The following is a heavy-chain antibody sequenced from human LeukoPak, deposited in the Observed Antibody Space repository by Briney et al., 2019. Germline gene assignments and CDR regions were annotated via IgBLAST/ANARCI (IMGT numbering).Heavy chain of an antibody. CDR2: IYYSGST. CDR3: ARGGLVVPAAIGPLDWFDP. D-gene: IGHD2-2*01. CDR1: GGSISSGGYY. V-gene: IGHV4-31*03. Sequence: PSQTLSLTCTVSGGSISSGGYYWSWIRQHPGKGLEWIGYIYYSGSTYYNPSLKSRVTISVDTSKNQFSLKLSSVTAADTAVYYCARGGLVVPAAIGPLDWFDPWGQGTLVTVSS. J-gene: IGHJ5*02.